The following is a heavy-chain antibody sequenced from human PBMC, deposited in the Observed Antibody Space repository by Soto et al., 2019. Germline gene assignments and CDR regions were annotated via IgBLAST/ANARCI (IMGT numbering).Heavy chain of an antibody. V-gene: IGHV4-31*03. CDR2: IYYSGST. D-gene: IGHD6-13*01. CDR1: GGSISSGGYS. CDR3: ARAIAAAGKATLDI. J-gene: IGHJ3*02. Sequence: SETLSLTCTVSGGSISSGGYSWSWIRQHPGKGMEWIGYIYYSGSTYYNPSLKSRVTISVETSKNQFSLKLRSVTAADTAVYYCARAIAAAGKATLDIWGQGTMVTVSS.